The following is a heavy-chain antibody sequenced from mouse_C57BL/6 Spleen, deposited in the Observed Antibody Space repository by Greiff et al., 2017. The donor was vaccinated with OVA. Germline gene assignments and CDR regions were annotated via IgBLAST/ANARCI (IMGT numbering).Heavy chain of an antibody. CDR3: TRDGDDYDWAMDY. CDR1: GFTFSSYA. Sequence: EVQGVESGEGLVKPRGSLKLSCAASGFTFSSYAMSWVRQTPEKRLEWVAYISSGGDYIYYADTVKGRFTISRDNARNTLYLQMSSLKSEDTAMYYCTRDGDDYDWAMDYWGQGTSVTVSS. V-gene: IGHV5-9-1*02. J-gene: IGHJ4*01. D-gene: IGHD2-4*01. CDR2: ISSGGDYI.